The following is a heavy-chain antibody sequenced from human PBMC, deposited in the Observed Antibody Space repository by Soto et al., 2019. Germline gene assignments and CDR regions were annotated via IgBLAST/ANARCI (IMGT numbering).Heavy chain of an antibody. CDR2: IYYSGST. CDR3: ARHRYSYGVYYFDY. D-gene: IGHD5-18*01. Sequence: PSETLSLTCTVSGGSISSGGYYWTWIRQHPGKGLEWIGYIYYSGSTNYNPSLTSRVTISVDTSKNQFSLKLSSVTAADTAVYYCARHRYSYGVYYFDYWGQGTQVTVSS. J-gene: IGHJ4*02. V-gene: IGHV4-61*08. CDR1: GGSISSGGYY.